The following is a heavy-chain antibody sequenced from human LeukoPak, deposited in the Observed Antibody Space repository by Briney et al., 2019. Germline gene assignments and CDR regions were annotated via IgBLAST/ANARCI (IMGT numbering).Heavy chain of an antibody. Sequence: GGSLRLSCAASGFTFSSYSMNWVRQAPGKGLEWVSSISSSSSYIYYADSVKGRFTISRDNAKNSLYLQMNSLRAEDTAVYYCAREFDYDSRSDAFDIWGQGTMVTVSS. CDR3: AREFDYDSRSDAFDI. CDR2: ISSSSSYI. D-gene: IGHD3-22*01. V-gene: IGHV3-21*01. J-gene: IGHJ3*02. CDR1: GFTFSSYS.